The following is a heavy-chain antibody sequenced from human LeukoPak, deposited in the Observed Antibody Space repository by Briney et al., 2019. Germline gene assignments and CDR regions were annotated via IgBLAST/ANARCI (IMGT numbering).Heavy chain of an antibody. CDR2: IYYSGSTS. CDR1: GASISSGGYY. V-gene: IGHV4-31*03. Sequence: SETLSLTCTVSGASISSGGYYWSWVRQHPGKGLEWIGYIYYSGSTSYYNPSLKSRVTISVDTSKNQFSLRLSSATAADTAVYYCARDCSSTTCPKLDYWGQGTLVTVSS. CDR3: ARDCSSTTCPKLDY. D-gene: IGHD2-2*01. J-gene: IGHJ4*02.